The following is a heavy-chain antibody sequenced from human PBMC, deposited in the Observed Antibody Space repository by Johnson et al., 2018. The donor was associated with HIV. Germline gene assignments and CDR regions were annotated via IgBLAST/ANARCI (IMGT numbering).Heavy chain of an antibody. J-gene: IGHJ3*02. V-gene: IGHV3-30*02. CDR1: GFTFSSYV. CDR2: IRYDGSTK. Sequence: QVQVLESGGGVVQPGGSLRLSCAASGFTFSSYVMHWVRQAPGKGLEWVAFIRYDGSTKYYADSVNGRFTISRDNSKNTLYLQMNSLSAEDTALYYCARACRDGDTWDAFDIWGQGTMVTVSS. CDR3: ARACRDGDTWDAFDI. D-gene: IGHD5-24*01.